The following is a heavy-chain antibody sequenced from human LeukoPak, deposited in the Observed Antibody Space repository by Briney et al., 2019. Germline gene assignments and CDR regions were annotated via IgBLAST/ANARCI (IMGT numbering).Heavy chain of an antibody. Sequence: SVKVSCKASGGTFSSYAISWVRQAPGQGLEWMGRIIPILGIANYAQKFQGRVTITADKSTSTAYMELSSLRSEDTAVYYCARMGTHDAFDIWGQGTMVTVSS. D-gene: IGHD1-1*01. CDR1: GGTFSSYA. CDR2: IIPILGIA. V-gene: IGHV1-69*04. J-gene: IGHJ3*02. CDR3: ARMGTHDAFDI.